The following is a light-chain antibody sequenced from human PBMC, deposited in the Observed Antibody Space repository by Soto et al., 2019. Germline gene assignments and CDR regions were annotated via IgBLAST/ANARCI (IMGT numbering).Light chain of an antibody. CDR2: DAS. CDR1: QSISPA. CDR3: QQFNSFPLT. V-gene: IGKV1-13*02. Sequence: AVALTQSPSTLSASGGERVTITCRASQSISPAFAWYQQKPGQATNLLIFDASNLDFGVPSRFSDSGSGTDYTLTIYRLQPEDFATYYCQQFNSFPLTFGQGTKLEIK. J-gene: IGKJ2*01.